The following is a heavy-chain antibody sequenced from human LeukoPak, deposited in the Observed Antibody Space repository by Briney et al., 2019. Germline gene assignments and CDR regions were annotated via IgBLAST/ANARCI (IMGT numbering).Heavy chain of an antibody. D-gene: IGHD3-9*01. Sequence: SETLSLTCAVYGGSFSGYYWSWIRQPPGKGLEWIGEINHSGSTNYNPSLKSRVTISVDTSKNQFSLKLSSVTAADTAVYYCARGTYYDILTGLQTRPFDYWGQGTLVTVPS. CDR3: ARGTYYDILTGLQTRPFDY. CDR2: INHSGST. CDR1: GGSFSGYY. V-gene: IGHV4-34*01. J-gene: IGHJ4*02.